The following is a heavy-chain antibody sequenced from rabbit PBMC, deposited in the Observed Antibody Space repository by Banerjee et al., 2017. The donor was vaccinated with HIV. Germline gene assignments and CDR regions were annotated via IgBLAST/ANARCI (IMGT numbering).Heavy chain of an antibody. D-gene: IGHD3-1*01. CDR1: GFSFSNKYV. J-gene: IGHJ5*01. V-gene: IGHV1S45*01. CDR3: ARGPPATTVEWLDL. Sequence: QEQLEESGGDLVKPEGSLTLTCTASGFSFSNKYVMCWVRQAPGKGLEWIACINTSSGNTVYASGAKGRFTISRTSSPPVTLQMTSLTAADTATYFCARGPPATTVEWLDLWGPGTLVTVS. CDR2: INTSSGNT.